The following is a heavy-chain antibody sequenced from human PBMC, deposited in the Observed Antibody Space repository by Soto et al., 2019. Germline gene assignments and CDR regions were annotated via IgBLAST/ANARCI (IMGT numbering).Heavy chain of an antibody. CDR2: ISSSSSYI. J-gene: IGHJ2*01. D-gene: IGHD6-6*01. V-gene: IGHV3-21*01. CDR3: ARKEGIAARPDSWYFDL. CDR1: GFTFSSYS. Sequence: GGSLRLSCAASGFTFSSYSMNWVRQAPGKGLEWVSSISSSSSYIYYADSVKGRFTISRDNAKNSLYLQMNSLRAEDTAVYYCARKEGIAARPDSWYFDLWCRGTLVTVSS.